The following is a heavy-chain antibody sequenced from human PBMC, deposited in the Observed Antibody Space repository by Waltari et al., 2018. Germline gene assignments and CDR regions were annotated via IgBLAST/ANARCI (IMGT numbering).Heavy chain of an antibody. CDR3: ASRPPCGAACWGKDSFDI. D-gene: IGHD2-21*02. V-gene: IGHV3-7*01. Sequence: EEQLVESGGGWVPPGGSLRPPCAPSEFPLGSFWMTWVRQAPGKGLEWVANINQDGSEKYYVDSVKGRFTISRDNAKNSLYLQMNSLRAEDTAVYYCASRPPCGAACWGKDSFDIWGQGTMVTVSS. J-gene: IGHJ3*02. CDR1: EFPLGSFW. CDR2: INQDGSEK.